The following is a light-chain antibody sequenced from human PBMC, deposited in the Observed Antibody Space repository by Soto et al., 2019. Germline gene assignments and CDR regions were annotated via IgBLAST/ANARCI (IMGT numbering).Light chain of an antibody. V-gene: IGKV3D-15*01. CDR2: GAS. J-gene: IGKJ1*01. CDR1: QSVSSN. Sequence: EIVMTQSPATLSVSPGERATLSCSASQSVSSNLAWYQQKPGQAPRLLIYGASTRATGIPARFSGSGSGTEFPLTISSLQSEDFAVYYCQQYNNWTPATFGQGTKVEIK. CDR3: QQYNNWTPAT.